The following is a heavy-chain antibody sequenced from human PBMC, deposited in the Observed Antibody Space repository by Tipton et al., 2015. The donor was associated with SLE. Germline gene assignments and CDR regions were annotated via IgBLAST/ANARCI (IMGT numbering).Heavy chain of an antibody. D-gene: IGHD3-3*01. CDR2: ISGSGGST. V-gene: IGHV3-23*01. Sequence: SLRLSCAASGFTFSSYAMSWVRQAPGKGLEWVSAISGSGGSTYYADSVKGRFTISRDNSKNTLHLQMNSLRAEDTAVYYCAKRPGFWSGYYPLDLWGRGTLVTVSS. CDR1: GFTFSSYA. J-gene: IGHJ2*01. CDR3: AKRPGFWSGYYPLDL.